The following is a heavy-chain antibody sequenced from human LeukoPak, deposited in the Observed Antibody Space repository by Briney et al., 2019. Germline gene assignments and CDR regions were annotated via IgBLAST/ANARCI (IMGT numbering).Heavy chain of an antibody. CDR2: IIPILGIA. CDR3: ARDRVLRFLEWPTSSNGIDY. CDR1: GYTFTSYG. J-gene: IGHJ4*02. D-gene: IGHD3-3*01. Sequence: SVKVSCKASGYTFTSYGISWVRQAPGQGLEWMGRIIPILGIANYAQKFQGRVTITADKSTSTAYMELSSLRSEDTAVYYCARDRVLRFLEWPTSSNGIDYWGQGTLVTVSS. V-gene: IGHV1-69*04.